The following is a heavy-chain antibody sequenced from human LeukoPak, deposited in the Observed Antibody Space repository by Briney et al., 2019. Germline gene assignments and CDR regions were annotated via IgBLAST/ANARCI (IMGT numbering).Heavy chain of an antibody. Sequence: ASVKVSCRASGYTFTGYYMYWVRQAPGQGLEWMGRINPNSGDTNYAQKFQGRVTMTRDTSISTAYMELSRLRSDDTAVYYCARAPEVSYADYWGQGTLVTVSS. J-gene: IGHJ4*02. CDR2: INPNSGDT. CDR1: GYTFTGYY. V-gene: IGHV1-2*06. D-gene: IGHD3-10*01. CDR3: ARAPEVSYADY.